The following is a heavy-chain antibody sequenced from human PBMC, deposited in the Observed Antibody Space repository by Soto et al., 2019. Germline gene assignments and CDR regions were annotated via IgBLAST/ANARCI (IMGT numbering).Heavy chain of an antibody. V-gene: IGHV5-51*01. CDR2: IYPGDFDS. CDR1: GYSFTNYW. D-gene: IGHD1-26*01. CDR3: ARLRMGATSPFDY. Sequence: SLKISCKASGYSFTNYWIGWVRQMPGKGLEWMGIIYPGDFDSRYSPSFQGQVTISADKSINTAYLQWTSLKASDTAMYYCARLRMGATSPFDYWGQGTLVTVSS. J-gene: IGHJ4*02.